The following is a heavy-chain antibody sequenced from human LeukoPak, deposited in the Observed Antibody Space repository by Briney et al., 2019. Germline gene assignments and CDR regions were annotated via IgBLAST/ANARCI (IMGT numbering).Heavy chain of an antibody. Sequence: GGSLRLSCAASGFPFNTQDMRWVRQAPGKGLEWVSSIIADGGATFYADSVRGRFTISRDNSRNALDLQMNSLRVEDTAVYYCGKGRVSEWGQGTLVTVSS. D-gene: IGHD6-19*01. CDR2: IIADGGAT. J-gene: IGHJ4*02. CDR3: GKGRVSE. CDR1: GFPFNTQD. V-gene: IGHV3-23*01.